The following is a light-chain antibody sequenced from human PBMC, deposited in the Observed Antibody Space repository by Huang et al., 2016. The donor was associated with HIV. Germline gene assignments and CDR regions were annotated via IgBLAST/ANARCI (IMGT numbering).Light chain of an antibody. CDR1: QSVSASN. J-gene: IGKJ2*01. V-gene: IGKV3-20*01. CDR3: QHYGTLFT. Sequence: EIILTQSPATLSLSPGERATLSCRASQSVSASNLAWYQQKLGQAPRLLIDGASTRATGIADRCSASGSGTDFTLTISRLEPEDFAVYYCQHYGTLFTFGQGTEVEIK. CDR2: GAS.